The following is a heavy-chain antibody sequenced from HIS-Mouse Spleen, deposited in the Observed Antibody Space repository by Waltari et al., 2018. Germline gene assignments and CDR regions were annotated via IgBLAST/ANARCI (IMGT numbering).Heavy chain of an antibody. CDR2: IYYSGST. Sequence: QLQLQESGPGLVKPSETLSLTCTVSGGSISSSSYYWGWIRQPPGKGLEWIGRIYYSGSTYYTPSLKSRVTRSVDTSKNQFSLKLSSVTAADTAVYYCAREIPYSSSWYDWYFDLWGRGTLVTVSS. CDR1: GGSISSSSYY. D-gene: IGHD6-13*01. V-gene: IGHV4-39*07. CDR3: AREIPYSSSWYDWYFDL. J-gene: IGHJ2*01.